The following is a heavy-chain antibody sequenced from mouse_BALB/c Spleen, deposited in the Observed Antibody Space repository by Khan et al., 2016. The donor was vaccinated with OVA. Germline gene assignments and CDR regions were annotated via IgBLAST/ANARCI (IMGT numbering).Heavy chain of an antibody. J-gene: IGHJ3*01. D-gene: IGHD1-1*02. CDR2: ISTYYGDA. CDR3: ASGGRFAY. CDR1: GYTFTDYA. V-gene: IGHV1S137*01. Sequence: QIQLVQSGAELVRPGVSVKISCKGSGYTFTDYAMHWVKQSHAKSLEWIGIISTYYGDADYNHKFQGKASMTVDKSSSTAYMELARLTSEDSAIYYCASGGRFAYWGQGTLVTVSA.